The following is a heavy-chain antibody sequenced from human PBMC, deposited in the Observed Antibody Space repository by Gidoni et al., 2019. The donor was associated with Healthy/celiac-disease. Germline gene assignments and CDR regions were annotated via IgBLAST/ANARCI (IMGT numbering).Heavy chain of an antibody. CDR1: GGSFSGYY. CDR3: ARVGGRGYSYGLVGY. D-gene: IGHD5-18*01. J-gene: IGHJ4*02. V-gene: IGHV4-34*01. Sequence: QVQLQQWGAGLLKPSETLSLTCAVHGGSFSGYYWSWIRQPPGKGLEWIGEINHSGSTNYNPSLKSRVTISVDTSKNQFSLKLSSVTAADTAVYYCARVGGRGYSYGLVGYWGQGTLVTVSS. CDR2: INHSGST.